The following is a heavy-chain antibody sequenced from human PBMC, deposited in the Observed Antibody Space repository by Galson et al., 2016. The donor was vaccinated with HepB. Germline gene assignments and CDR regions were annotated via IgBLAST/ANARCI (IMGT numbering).Heavy chain of an antibody. Sequence: SLRLSCAASGFAFSAFGKHWVRQAPGKGLERVADIWHDGWTKHYADSMKGRFTISRDNSLHTLYLHVSTLRVEDTAVYYCARSSPVGATHAGLDYWGQGTLVTVSS. J-gene: IGHJ4*02. CDR1: GFAFSAFG. CDR2: IWHDGWTK. D-gene: IGHD1-26*01. CDR3: ARSSPVGATHAGLDY. V-gene: IGHV3-33*01.